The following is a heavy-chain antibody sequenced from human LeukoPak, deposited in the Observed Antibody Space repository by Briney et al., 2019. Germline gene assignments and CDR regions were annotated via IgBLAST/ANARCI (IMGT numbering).Heavy chain of an antibody. CDR1: GFTFRSHW. J-gene: IGHJ4*02. V-gene: IGHV3-72*01. CDR2: IRNKARSYTT. CDR3: AKRGYAYILTGHFDY. D-gene: IGHD3-9*01. Sequence: PGGSLRLSCPMSGFTFRSHWMDWVRQAPGQGLEWVGRIRNKARSYTTEYAASVTGRFTISRDDSKNSLYLQMNSLRAEDTAVYYCAKRGYAYILTGHFDYWGQGTLVTVSS.